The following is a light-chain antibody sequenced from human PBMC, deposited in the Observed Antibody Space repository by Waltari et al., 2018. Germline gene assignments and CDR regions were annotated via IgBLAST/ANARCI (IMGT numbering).Light chain of an antibody. CDR2: DVS. V-gene: IGLV2-14*01. Sequence: QSALTQPASVSGSPGQSITISCTGTSSDVGGYNYVSWYQQHPGKAPKLMIYDVSKRPPGVSNRFSGSKSGNTASLTISGRQAEDEADYYCSSYTSSSTLYVFGTGTKVTVL. J-gene: IGLJ1*01. CDR1: SSDVGGYNY. CDR3: SSYTSSSTLYV.